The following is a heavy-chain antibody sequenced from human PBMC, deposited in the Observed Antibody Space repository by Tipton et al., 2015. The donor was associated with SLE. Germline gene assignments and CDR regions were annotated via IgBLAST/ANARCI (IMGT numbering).Heavy chain of an antibody. Sequence: GLVKPSETLSLTCTVSGGSISSSSYYWDWIRQPPGEGLEWIGSIYYSGSTNYNPSLKSRVTISVDTSKNQFSLKLSSVTAADTAVYYCARVGSGVDYWGQGTLVTVSS. CDR2: IYYSGST. J-gene: IGHJ4*02. V-gene: IGHV4-39*07. CDR3: ARVGSGVDY. CDR1: GGSISSSSYY. D-gene: IGHD3-10*01.